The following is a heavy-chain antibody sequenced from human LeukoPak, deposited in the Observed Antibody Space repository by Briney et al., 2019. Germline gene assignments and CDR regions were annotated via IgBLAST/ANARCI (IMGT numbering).Heavy chain of an antibody. Sequence: ASVKVSCKASGYTFTSYDINWVRQATGQGLEWMGWMNPNSGNTGYAQKFQGRVTMTRNTSISTAYMELSSLRSEDTAVYYCARGSTHSYGSGKDLYFDYWGQGTLVTVSS. CDR2: MNPNSGNT. J-gene: IGHJ4*02. CDR1: GYTFTSYD. V-gene: IGHV1-8*01. CDR3: ARGSTHSYGSGKDLYFDY. D-gene: IGHD3-10*01.